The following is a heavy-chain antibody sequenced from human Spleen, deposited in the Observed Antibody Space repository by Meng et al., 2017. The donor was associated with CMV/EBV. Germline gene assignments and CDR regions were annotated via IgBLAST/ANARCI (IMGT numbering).Heavy chain of an antibody. CDR3: ARESIAVAGAVDY. D-gene: IGHD6-19*01. V-gene: IGHV3-21*01. J-gene: IGHJ4*02. CDR1: GFIFSSHS. CDR2: ITSSSNYI. Sequence: GGSLRLSCAASGFIFSSHSVNWVRQAPGKGLEWVSSITSSSNYIYYADSVRGRFTISRDNAKSSLYLQMNSLRADDSAVYYCARESIAVAGAVDYWGQGTLVTVSS.